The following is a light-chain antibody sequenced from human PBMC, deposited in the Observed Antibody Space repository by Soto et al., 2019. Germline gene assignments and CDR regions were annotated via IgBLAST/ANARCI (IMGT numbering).Light chain of an antibody. V-gene: IGKV4-1*01. CDR3: QQYYNTPLT. Sequence: DIVMTQSPDSLPVSLGELANISCKSSQSVFYSSNNKDYLAWYQQRPAQSPKLLIYWASTRESGVPDRFSGSGSGTDFTLTINSLQPEDVAVYYCQQYYNTPLTFGGGTKVEI. CDR1: QSVFYSSNNKDY. J-gene: IGKJ4*01. CDR2: WAS.